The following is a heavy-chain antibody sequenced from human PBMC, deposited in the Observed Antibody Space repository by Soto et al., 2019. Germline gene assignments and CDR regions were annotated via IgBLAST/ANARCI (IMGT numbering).Heavy chain of an antibody. CDR2: IYADGAT. J-gene: IGHJ4*02. V-gene: IGHV3-53*01. CDR1: GFTVSSSS. CDR3: ARDDSFLGAPFHY. Sequence: PGGSLRLSCAASGFTVSSSSMSWARQAPGKGLEWVSLIYADGATYYGDSVKGRFTISRDTSKNTLSLQMTSLRADDTAVYYCARDDSFLGAPFHYWGQGTLVTVSS. D-gene: IGHD3-16*01.